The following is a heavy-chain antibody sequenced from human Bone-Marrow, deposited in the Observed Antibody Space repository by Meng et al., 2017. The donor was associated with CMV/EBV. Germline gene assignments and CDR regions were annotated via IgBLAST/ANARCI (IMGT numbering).Heavy chain of an antibody. J-gene: IGHJ6*02. Sequence: GSLRLSCNVSGGSISGSSYYWGWIRQPPGKGLEWVGNIYYSGTTYYNPSPSLKSRVTISIDTSKNQFSLKLSSVTAADTAVYYCARSDYSNLYYGMDVWGQGTTVIVSS. D-gene: IGHD4-11*01. V-gene: IGHV4-39*07. CDR2: IYYSGTT. CDR1: GGSISGSSYY. CDR3: ARSDYSNLYYGMDV.